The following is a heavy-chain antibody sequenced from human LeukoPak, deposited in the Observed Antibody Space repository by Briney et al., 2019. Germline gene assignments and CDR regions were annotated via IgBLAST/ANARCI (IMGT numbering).Heavy chain of an antibody. J-gene: IGHJ4*02. CDR1: GFTFASYA. V-gene: IGHV3-23*01. CDR2: ISSSSDNT. D-gene: IGHD2-21*02. Sequence: GGSLRLSCAASGFTFASYAMNWVRQAPGKGLEWVSAISSSSDNTYYAGSVKGRFTISRDNSKNTLYLQMNSLRAEDAAVYYCAKLTGSNCYLPVDYWGQGALVTVSS. CDR3: AKLTGSNCYLPVDY.